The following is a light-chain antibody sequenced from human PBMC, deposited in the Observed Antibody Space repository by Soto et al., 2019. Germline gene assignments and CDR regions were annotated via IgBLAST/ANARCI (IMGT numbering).Light chain of an antibody. CDR2: DAS. Sequence: EIVLTQSPATLSLSPGERATLSCRASQTVSSYLAWYQQKPGQAPRLLIYDASNRATGIPARFSGSGSGADFTITIISLEPEDFAVYYCQQRSNWPPLTFGGGTKVEIK. J-gene: IGKJ4*01. CDR3: QQRSNWPPLT. CDR1: QTVSSY. V-gene: IGKV3-11*01.